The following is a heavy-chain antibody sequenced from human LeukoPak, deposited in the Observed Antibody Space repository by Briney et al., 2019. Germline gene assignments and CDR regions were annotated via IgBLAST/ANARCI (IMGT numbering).Heavy chain of an antibody. V-gene: IGHV4-61*01. D-gene: IGHD3-10*01. CDR3: ASVSSGRYYFDY. Sequence: PSETLSLTCTVSGGSVSSGSYYWSWIRQPPGKGLEWIGYIYYSGSTNYSPSLKSRVTISVDTSKNQFSLRLTSVTAADTAVYYCASVSSGRYYFDYWGQGTLVTVSS. J-gene: IGHJ4*02. CDR1: GGSVSSGSYY. CDR2: IYYSGST.